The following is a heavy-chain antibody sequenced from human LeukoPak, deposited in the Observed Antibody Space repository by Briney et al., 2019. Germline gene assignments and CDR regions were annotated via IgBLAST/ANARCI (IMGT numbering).Heavy chain of an antibody. CDR2: ISYSGSS. Sequence: PSETLSLTCTVSGGSISSSSYYWSWIRQPPGKGLEWIGYISYSGSSNYNPSLKSRVTISVDTSKNQFSLKVNSLIAADTAIYYCARELSGSHDHWGQGTLVTVSS. V-gene: IGHV4-61*01. CDR3: ARELSGSHDH. J-gene: IGHJ4*02. CDR1: GGSISSSSYY. D-gene: IGHD3-10*01.